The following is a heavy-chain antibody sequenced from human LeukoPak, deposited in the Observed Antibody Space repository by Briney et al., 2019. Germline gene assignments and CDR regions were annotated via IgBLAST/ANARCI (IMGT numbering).Heavy chain of an antibody. CDR1: GFTFSSYG. CDR3: ARTLTVLRFLEWSDQGMDV. J-gene: IGHJ6*02. V-gene: IGHV3-30*03. D-gene: IGHD3-3*01. Sequence: PGRSLRLSCAASGFTFSSYGMHWVRQAPGKGLEWVAVISYDGSNKYYADSVKGRFTISRDNSKNTLYLQMNSLRAEDTAVYYCARTLTVLRFLEWSDQGMDVWGQGTTVTVSS. CDR2: ISYDGSNK.